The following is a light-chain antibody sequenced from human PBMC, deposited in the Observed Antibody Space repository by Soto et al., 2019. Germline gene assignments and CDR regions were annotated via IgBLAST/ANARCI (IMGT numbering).Light chain of an antibody. J-gene: IGKJ1*01. CDR3: QQYYSLSPWS. Sequence: DIQMTQYPSTLSASVGARVTITCRASQSISRWLALYQQKPRKAPQLLIYDSSSLESWAPSRLTGIGSGTEFTLTISSLQPDDFATYYCQQYYSLSPWSFGQGTKVDIK. CDR2: DSS. V-gene: IGKV1-5*01. CDR1: QSISRW.